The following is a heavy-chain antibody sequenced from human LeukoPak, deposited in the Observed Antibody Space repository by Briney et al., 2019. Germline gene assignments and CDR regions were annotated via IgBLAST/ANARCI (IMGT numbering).Heavy chain of an antibody. Sequence: GRSLRLSCAVSGITLSNYGMSWVRQAPGKGLEWVAGISDRGGRTNYADSVKGRFTISRDNPRNTLYLQMNSLSAEDTAVYFCAKRGVVIRVILVGFHKEAYYFDSWGQGALVTVSS. D-gene: IGHD3-22*01. V-gene: IGHV3-23*01. CDR1: GITLSNYG. CDR3: AKRGVVIRVILVGFHKEAYYFDS. J-gene: IGHJ4*02. CDR2: ISDRGGRT.